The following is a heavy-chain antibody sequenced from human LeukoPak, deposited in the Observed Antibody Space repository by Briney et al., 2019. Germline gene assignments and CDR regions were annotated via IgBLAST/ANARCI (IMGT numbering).Heavy chain of an antibody. CDR2: VKSKDVGATT. D-gene: IGHD2/OR15-2a*01. Sequence: GGSLRLSCAASGFTFSYVLMSWVRQAPGKGLEWVVRVKSKDVGATTDYAAPVKGRFTISREDSKTSLYMQMDSLQREHTAVYYCATDLAQGYFGSWGQGTLVTVSS. V-gene: IGHV3-15*01. CDR3: ATDLAQGYFGS. CDR1: GFTFSYVL. J-gene: IGHJ4*02.